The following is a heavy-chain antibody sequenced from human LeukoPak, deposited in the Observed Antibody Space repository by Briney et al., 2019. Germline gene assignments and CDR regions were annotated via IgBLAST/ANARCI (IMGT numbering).Heavy chain of an antibody. CDR1: GITFSTYA. CDR3: ARDQDV. CDR2: ISSSGSST. V-gene: IGHV3-23*01. Sequence: GGSLRLSCVASGITFSTYAMSWVRQAPGKGLEWVSVISSSGSSTYYADSVKGRFTISRDNAKNSLYLQMNSLRAEDTAVYYCARDQDVWGQGTTVTVSS. J-gene: IGHJ6*02.